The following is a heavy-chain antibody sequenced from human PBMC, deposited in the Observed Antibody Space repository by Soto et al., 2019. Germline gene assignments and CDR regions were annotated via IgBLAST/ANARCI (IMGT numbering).Heavy chain of an antibody. CDR1: GGTFSSYT. J-gene: IGHJ6*02. CDR2: IIPILGTA. CDR3: ARSHHYDFWSGYYTEAVRDYYYYGMDV. Sequence: ASVKVSCKASGGTFSSYTISWVRQAPGQGLEWMGRIIPILGTANYAQKFQGRVTITADESTSTAYMELSSLRSEDTAAYYCARSHHYDFWSGYYTEAVRDYYYYGMDVWGQGTTVTVSS. V-gene: IGHV1-69*08. D-gene: IGHD3-3*01.